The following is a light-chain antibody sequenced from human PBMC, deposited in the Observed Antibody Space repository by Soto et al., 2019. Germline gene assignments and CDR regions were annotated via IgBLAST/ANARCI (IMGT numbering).Light chain of an antibody. CDR2: GAS. CDR3: QQCDNWPRT. CDR1: QSVSSN. J-gene: IGKJ1*01. Sequence: EIVMTQSPATLSVSPEETATLSCRASQSVSSNLAWYQQKPGQAPRLLIYGASARVTGIPARFSGSGSGTEFSLTICSLQSEDFAVYYCQQCDNWPRTFGQGTKVDIK. V-gene: IGKV3-15*01.